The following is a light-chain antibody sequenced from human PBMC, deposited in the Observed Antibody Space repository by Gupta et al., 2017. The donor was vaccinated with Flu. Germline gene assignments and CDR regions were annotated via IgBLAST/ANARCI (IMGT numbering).Light chain of an antibody. J-gene: IGLJ1*01. CDR1: SSDVGGYNY. CDR3: SSYSTITGTRV. V-gene: IGLV2-14*01. CDR2: EVS. Sequence: QSALTQPASVSGSPGQSITISCTGTSSDVGGYNYVSWYQQHPGKAPKLMIYEVSNRPSGVSNRFSGSKSGNTASLTISGLHPEDEADYYCSSYSTITGTRVLGTGTEVTVL.